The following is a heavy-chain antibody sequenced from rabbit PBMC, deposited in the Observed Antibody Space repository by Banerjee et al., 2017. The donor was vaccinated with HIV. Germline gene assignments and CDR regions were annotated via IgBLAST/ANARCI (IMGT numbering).Heavy chain of an antibody. CDR3: GRDRDGDAGYGSLAL. D-gene: IGHD6-1*01. J-gene: IGHJ4*01. Sequence: QEQLEESGGDLVKPEGSLTLTCTASGFSFSSSYYMWWVRQAPGKGLEWIACIDTSNGNTCYASWAKGRFTISRTSSTTVTLQMTSLTAADTATYFCGRDRDGDAGYGSLALWGPGTLVTVS. V-gene: IGHV1S45*01. CDR1: GFSFSSSYY. CDR2: IDTSNGNT.